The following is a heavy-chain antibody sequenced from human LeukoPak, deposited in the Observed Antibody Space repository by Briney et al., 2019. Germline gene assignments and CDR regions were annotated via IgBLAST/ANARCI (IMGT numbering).Heavy chain of an antibody. CDR1: GFTFSSYA. D-gene: IGHD3-16*02. CDR3: AGAAGDDYVWGSYRYGFDY. J-gene: IGHJ4*02. V-gene: IGHV3-30*04. CDR2: ISYDGSNK. Sequence: GGSLRLSCAASGFTFSSYAIHWVRQAPGKGLEWVAAISYDGSNKYYADSVKGRFTISRDNSKNALYLHINSLRAEDTAVYYCAGAAGDDYVWGSYRYGFDYWGQGTLVTVSS.